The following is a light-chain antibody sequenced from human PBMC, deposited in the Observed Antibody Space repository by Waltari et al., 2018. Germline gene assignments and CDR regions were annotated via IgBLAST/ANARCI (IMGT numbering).Light chain of an antibody. J-gene: IGKJ1*01. CDR3: QKYGSLPAT. CDR1: QSVSRT. CDR2: DAS. V-gene: IGKV3-20*01. Sequence: EIVLTQSSGTLSLSPGERAILSCRASQSVSRTLAWYQQKPGQAPRLLIYDASSRATGIPDRFSGSGSGTDFSLTISRLEPEDFAVYYCQKYGSLPATFGQGTKVEIK.